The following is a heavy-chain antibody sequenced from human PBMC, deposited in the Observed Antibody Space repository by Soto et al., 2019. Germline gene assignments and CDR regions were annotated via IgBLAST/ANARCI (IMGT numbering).Heavy chain of an antibody. J-gene: IGHJ4*02. D-gene: IGHD3-10*01. V-gene: IGHV4-61*01. CDR3: ARVVLYYGSGSHLDY. Sequence: QVQLQESGPGLVKPSETLSLTCTVSGGSVSSGSYYWSWIRQPPGKGLEWIGYIYYSGSTNYNPSLKIRITISVDTSKNQFSLKLSSVTAADTAVYYCARVVLYYGSGSHLDYWGQGTLVTVSS. CDR2: IYYSGST. CDR1: GGSVSSGSYY.